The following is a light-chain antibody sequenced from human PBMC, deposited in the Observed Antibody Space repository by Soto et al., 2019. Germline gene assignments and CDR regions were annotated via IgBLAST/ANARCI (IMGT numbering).Light chain of an antibody. CDR3: QSYDSSLSGFVV. V-gene: IGLV1-40*01. Sequence: QAVVTQPPSVSGAPGQRVTISCTGSSSNIGAGYDVHWYQQLPGTAPKLLIYGNINRPSGVPDRFSGSKSGTSASLAITGLQAEDEADYCCQSYDSSLSGFVVFGGGTKLTVL. CDR2: GNI. J-gene: IGLJ2*01. CDR1: SSNIGAGYD.